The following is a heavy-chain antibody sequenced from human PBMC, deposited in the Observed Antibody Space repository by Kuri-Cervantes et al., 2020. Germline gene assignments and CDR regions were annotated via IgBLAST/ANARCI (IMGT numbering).Heavy chain of an antibody. CDR1: GYTFTSYD. CDR2: ISAYNGNT. J-gene: IGHJ4*02. D-gene: IGHD3-16*01. V-gene: IGHV1-18*01. CDR3: ARADGGGWKTYYFDY. Sequence: ASVKVSCKASGYTFTSYDINWVRQAPGQGLEWMGWISAYNGNTNYAQKLQGRVTMTTDTSTSTAYMELRSLRSDDTAVYYCARADGGGWKTYYFDYWGQGTLVTVSS.